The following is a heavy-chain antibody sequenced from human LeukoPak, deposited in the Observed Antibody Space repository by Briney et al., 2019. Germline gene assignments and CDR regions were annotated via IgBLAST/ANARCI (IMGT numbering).Heavy chain of an antibody. CDR3: ARGEWDPIWAFNI. D-gene: IGHD3-16*01. CDR2: IDYTGST. Sequence: SETLSLTCTVSGGSISSYYWSWIRRPPGKGLEWIAYIDYTGSTNYNPSLKSRVAISVDTSKNQFSLRLNSVTAADTAVYYCARGEWDPIWAFNIWGQGTMVTVSS. J-gene: IGHJ3*02. CDR1: GGSISSYY. V-gene: IGHV4-59*01.